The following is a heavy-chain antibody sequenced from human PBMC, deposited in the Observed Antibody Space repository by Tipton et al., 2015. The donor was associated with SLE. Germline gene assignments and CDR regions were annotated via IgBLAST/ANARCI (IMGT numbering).Heavy chain of an antibody. V-gene: IGHV1-46*01. CDR1: GYIFTNYY. CDR3: ARGGHLLYAMDV. J-gene: IGHJ6*02. CDR2: INPTGGST. D-gene: IGHD2-21*01. Sequence: QSGAEVKKAGASVKVSCEASGYIFTNYYIHWVRQAPGQGLEWMGIINPTGGSTVYAQKFQGRVTMTRDKFTGTVYMDLSSLTSDDTAVYYCARGGHLLYAMDVWGQGTTVT.